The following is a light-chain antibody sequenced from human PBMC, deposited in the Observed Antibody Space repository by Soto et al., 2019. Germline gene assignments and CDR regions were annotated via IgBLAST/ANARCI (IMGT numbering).Light chain of an antibody. Sequence: QSVLTQPASVSGSPGQSITISCTGTSSDVGGYNYVSWYQQHPDKAPKLLIFDVRNRPSGVSNRFSGSKSGTTASLTISGLQAEDGADYYCSSYTTSGALVFGGGTKLTVL. J-gene: IGLJ3*02. CDR1: SSDVGGYNY. CDR2: DVR. V-gene: IGLV2-14*03. CDR3: SSYTTSGALV.